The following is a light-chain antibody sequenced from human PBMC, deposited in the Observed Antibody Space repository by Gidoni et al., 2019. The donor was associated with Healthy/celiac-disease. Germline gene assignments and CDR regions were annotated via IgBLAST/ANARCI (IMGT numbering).Light chain of an antibody. CDR3: QQYNNWPPYT. Sequence: EIVMTQSPATLSVSPGERATLSCRASQSVRSNLAWCQQKHGQAPRLLIYGASTRATGTPATFSVSGSGTEFTLTISSLQSEAFAVDYCQQYNNWPPYTFGQGTKLEIK. CDR2: GAS. CDR1: QSVRSN. V-gene: IGKV3-15*01. J-gene: IGKJ2*01.